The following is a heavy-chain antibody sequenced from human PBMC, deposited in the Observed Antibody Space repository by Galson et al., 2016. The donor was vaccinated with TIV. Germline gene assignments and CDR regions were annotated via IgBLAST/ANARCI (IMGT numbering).Heavy chain of an antibody. CDR2: IYTSGST. Sequence: LSLTCTVSGDSISRGAFYWSWLRQPAGKGLEWIGFIYTSGSTDYNPSLKSRVTISVDKSRNQFSLNLSSVTAADTAVYYCARERLGSGYHITSDAFDIWGQGTLVTVSS. D-gene: IGHD3-3*01. J-gene: IGHJ3*02. V-gene: IGHV4-61*02. CDR3: ARERLGSGYHITSDAFDI. CDR1: GDSISRGAFY.